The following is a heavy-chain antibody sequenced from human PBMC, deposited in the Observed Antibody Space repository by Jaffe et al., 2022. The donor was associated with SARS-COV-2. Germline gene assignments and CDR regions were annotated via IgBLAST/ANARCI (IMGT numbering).Heavy chain of an antibody. V-gene: IGHV4-61*02. CDR3: ARGRTHMVGDLNWFDP. CDR2: IYTSGST. D-gene: IGHD2-21*01. CDR1: GGSISSGSYY. J-gene: IGHJ5*02. Sequence: QVQLQESGPGLVKPSQTLSLTCTVSGGSISSGSYYWSWIRQPAGKGLEWIGRIYTSGSTNYNPSLKSRVTISVDTSKNQFSLKLSSVTAADTAVYYCARGRTHMVGDLNWFDPWGQGTLVTVSS.